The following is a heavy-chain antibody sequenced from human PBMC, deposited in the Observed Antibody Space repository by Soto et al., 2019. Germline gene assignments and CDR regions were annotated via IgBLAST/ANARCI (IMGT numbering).Heavy chain of an antibody. CDR3: AKEGWGGSYEPYFDF. Sequence: EMQLMELGGGLVKPGGSVRLSCAASGFTSDTYDMSWVRQAPGKGLEWVSGINGRGDRTFVADSVKGRFSISRDISTDTVYLQLNRLKPKDTAVYYCAKEGWGGSYEPYFDFWGQGTVVTVSS. CDR2: INGRGDRT. V-gene: IGHV3-23*01. CDR1: GFTSDTYD. D-gene: IGHD1-26*01. J-gene: IGHJ4*02.